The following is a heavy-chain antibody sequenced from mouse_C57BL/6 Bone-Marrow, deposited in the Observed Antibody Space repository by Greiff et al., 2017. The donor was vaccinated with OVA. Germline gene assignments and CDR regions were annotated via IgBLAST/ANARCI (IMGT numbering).Heavy chain of an antibody. D-gene: IGHD4-1*01. Sequence: EVQRVESGPELVKPGASVKIPCKASGYTFTDYNMDWVKQSHGKSLEWIGDINPNNGGTIYNQKFKGKATLTVDKSSSTAYMELRSLTSEDTAVYYCAREGLTLFAYWGQGTLVTVSA. J-gene: IGHJ3*01. V-gene: IGHV1-18*01. CDR3: AREGLTLFAY. CDR2: INPNNGGT. CDR1: GYTFTDYN.